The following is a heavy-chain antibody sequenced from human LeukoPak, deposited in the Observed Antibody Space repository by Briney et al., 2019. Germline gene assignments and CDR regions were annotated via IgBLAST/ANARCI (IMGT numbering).Heavy chain of an antibody. CDR3: AKGATVRTPPLDY. J-gene: IGHJ4*02. CDR2: IGSSSSYI. Sequence: PGGSLRLSCAASGFTFSSYSMNWVRQAPGKGLAWVSSIGSSSSYIYYADSVKGRFSISRDNAKNSLYLQMNSLRAEDTAVYYCAKGATVRTPPLDYWGQGTLVTVSS. CDR1: GFTFSSYS. V-gene: IGHV3-21*01. D-gene: IGHD4-23*01.